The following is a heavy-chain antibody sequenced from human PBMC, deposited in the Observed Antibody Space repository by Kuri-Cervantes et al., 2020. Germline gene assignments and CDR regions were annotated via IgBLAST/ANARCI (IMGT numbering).Heavy chain of an antibody. CDR2: IGTAGDT. V-gene: IGHV3-13*01. D-gene: IGHD3-3*01. J-gene: IGHJ4*02. CDR1: GFTFSSYD. CDR3: ARDDDFWSAGMYYFDY. Sequence: GESLKISCAASGFTFSSYDMHWVRQATGKGLEWVSTIGTAGDTYYPGSVKGRFTISRDNAKNSLYLQMNSLRAEDTAVYYCARDDDFWSAGMYYFDYWGQGTLVTVSS.